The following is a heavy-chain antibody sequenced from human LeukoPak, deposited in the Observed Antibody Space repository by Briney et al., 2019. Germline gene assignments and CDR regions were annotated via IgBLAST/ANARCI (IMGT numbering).Heavy chain of an antibody. CDR2: ISGSGGST. D-gene: IGHD3-10*02. CDR1: GFTFSSYG. J-gene: IGHJ6*04. Sequence: GGSLRLSCAASGFTFSSYGMSWVRQAPGKGLEWVSAISGSGGSTYYADSVKGRFTISRDNSKNTLYLQMNSLRAEDTAVYYCEELGITMIGGVWGKGTTVTISS. CDR3: EELGITMIGGV. V-gene: IGHV3-23*01.